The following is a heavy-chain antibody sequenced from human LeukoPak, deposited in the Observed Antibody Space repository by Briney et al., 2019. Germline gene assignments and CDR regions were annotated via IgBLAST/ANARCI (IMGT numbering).Heavy chain of an antibody. D-gene: IGHD6-6*01. J-gene: IGHJ6*02. CDR3: ATAEDIFIAARRSDYYYGMDV. CDR2: FDPEDGET. CDR1: GYTLTELS. V-gene: IGHV1-24*01. Sequence: ASVKVSCKVSGYTLTELSMHWVRQAPGKGLEWMGGFDPEDGETIYAQKFQGRVTMTEDTSTDTAYMELSSLRSEDTAVYYCATAEDIFIAARRSDYYYGMDVWGQGTTVTVSS.